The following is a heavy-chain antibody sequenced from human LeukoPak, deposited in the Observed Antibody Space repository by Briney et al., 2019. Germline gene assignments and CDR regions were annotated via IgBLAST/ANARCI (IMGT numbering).Heavy chain of an antibody. D-gene: IGHD2-21*02. CDR3: AGERNCGGDCYQGSWFDP. V-gene: IGHV3-48*03. J-gene: IGHJ5*02. Sequence: GGSLRLSCAASGFTFSGSAMHWVRQAPGKGLDWVSYITSSGGITYYADSVKGRFTVSRDNAKNSLYLQMNSLRAEDTAVYYCAGERNCGGDCYQGSWFDPWGQGTLVTVSS. CDR2: ITSSGGIT. CDR1: GFTFSGSA.